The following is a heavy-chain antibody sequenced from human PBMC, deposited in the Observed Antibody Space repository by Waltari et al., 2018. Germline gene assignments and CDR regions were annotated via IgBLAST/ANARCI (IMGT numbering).Heavy chain of an antibody. CDR1: GGSISSGGYS. CDR3: ARTSGYSSSWYSNYYYYYMDV. J-gene: IGHJ6*03. CDR2: IYHSGST. Sequence: QLQLQESGSGLVKPSQTLSLTCAVSGGSISSGGYSWSWIRQPPGKGLAWIGYIYHSGSTYYNPSLKSRVTISVDRSKNQFSLKLSSVTAADTAVYYCARTSGYSSSWYSNYYYYYMDVWGKGTTVTVSS. V-gene: IGHV4-30-2*01. D-gene: IGHD6-13*01.